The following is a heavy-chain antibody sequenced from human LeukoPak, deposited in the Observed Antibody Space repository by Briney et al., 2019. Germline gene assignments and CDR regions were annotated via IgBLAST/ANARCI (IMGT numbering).Heavy chain of an antibody. CDR3: ASYANYYGSGSYYY. V-gene: IGHV1-69*06. Sequence: GASVKVSCKASGGTFSRYAISWVRPAPRQGLAWMGGINPIYGTANYAQKFQGRFTITADKTTSTAYMELSSLRSDDTAVYYCASYANYYGSGSYYYWGQGTLVTVSS. D-gene: IGHD3-10*01. J-gene: IGHJ4*02. CDR1: GGTFSRYA. CDR2: INPIYGTA.